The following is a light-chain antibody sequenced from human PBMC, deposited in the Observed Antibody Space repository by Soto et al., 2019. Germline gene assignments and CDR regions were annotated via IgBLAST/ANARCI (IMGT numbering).Light chain of an antibody. J-gene: IGKJ5*01. V-gene: IGKV3-20*01. CDR2: GAS. CDR1: QSVSSSY. Sequence: EIVMAQSPATLSVSPWERATLSCSASQSVSSSYLAWYQQKPGQAPRLLIYGASTRATGIPARFSGSGSGTDFTLTISRLEPEDFAVYYCQQCGSSPITFGQGTRLEIK. CDR3: QQCGSSPIT.